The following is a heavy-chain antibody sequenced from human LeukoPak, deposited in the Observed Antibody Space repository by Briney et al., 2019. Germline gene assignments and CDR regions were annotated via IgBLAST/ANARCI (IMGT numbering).Heavy chain of an antibody. CDR1: GFTFSSFS. CDR3: ARKPAPAD. D-gene: IGHD6-25*01. V-gene: IGHV3-48*04. CDR2: IRTSGTNT. J-gene: IGHJ4*02. Sequence: GGSLRLSCAASGFTFSSFSMNWVRQAPGKGLERVSYIRTSGTNTDYTGSVKGRFTISRDNAKNSLYLQMNSLRAEDTAVYYCARKPAPADWGQGTLVTVSS.